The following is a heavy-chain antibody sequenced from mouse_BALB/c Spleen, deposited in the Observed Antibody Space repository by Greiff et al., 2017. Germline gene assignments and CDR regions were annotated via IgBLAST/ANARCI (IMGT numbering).Heavy chain of an antibody. CDR2: ISSGSRTI. V-gene: IGHV5-17*02. Sequence: EVKLVESGGGLVQPGGSRKLSCAASGFTFSSFGMHWVRQAPEKGLEWVAYISSGSRTIYYADTVKGRFTISRDNPKNTLFLQMTSLRSEDTAMYYCARSRTGWFAYWGQGTLGTVSA. J-gene: IGHJ3*01. CDR1: GFTFSSFG. D-gene: IGHD1-1*01. CDR3: ARSRTGWFAY.